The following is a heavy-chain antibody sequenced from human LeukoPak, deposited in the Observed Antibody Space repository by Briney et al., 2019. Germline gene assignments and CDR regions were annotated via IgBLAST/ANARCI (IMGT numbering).Heavy chain of an antibody. V-gene: IGHV4-34*01. CDR1: GGSFRGYY. D-gene: IGHD3-10*01. Sequence: SETLSLTCAVYGGSFRGYYWSWSRQPPGKGLEWVGEINHSGSTKYNPSLKSRVTISVDTSKKPFSLKLSSVTGADTAVYYCARGRRWFGEYFVPIPRPFDYWGQGTLVTVSS. CDR2: INHSGST. CDR3: ARGRRWFGEYFVPIPRPFDY. J-gene: IGHJ4*02.